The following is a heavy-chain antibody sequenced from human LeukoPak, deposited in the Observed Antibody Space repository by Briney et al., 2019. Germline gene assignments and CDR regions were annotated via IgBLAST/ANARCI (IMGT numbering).Heavy chain of an antibody. CDR3: ARDVHGDYGSGWFDP. CDR1: GGTFNNSA. V-gene: IGHV1-69*05. J-gene: IGHJ5*02. Sequence: ASVKVSCKTSGGTFNNSAISWVRHPPGQGLEWLGGIMPLFGTAAYAQKFQGRVTITKDESTRTVYLELTSLTSDDTAVYYCARDVHGDYGSGWFDPWGQGTLVSVSS. D-gene: IGHD4-17*01. CDR2: IMPLFGTA.